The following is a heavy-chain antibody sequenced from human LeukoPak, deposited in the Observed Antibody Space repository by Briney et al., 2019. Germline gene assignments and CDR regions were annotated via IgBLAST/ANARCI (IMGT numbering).Heavy chain of an antibody. J-gene: IGHJ4*02. D-gene: IGHD6-13*01. CDR1: GGTFSSYA. CDR3: ASPYSSSSYYFDY. V-gene: IGHV1-69*05. Sequence: SVKVSCKASGGTFSSYAISWVRQAPGQGLEWMGGIIPIFGTANYAQKFQGRVTITTDESTSTAYMELSSLRSEDTAVYYCASPYSSSSYYFDYWGQGTLVTVSS. CDR2: IIPIFGTA.